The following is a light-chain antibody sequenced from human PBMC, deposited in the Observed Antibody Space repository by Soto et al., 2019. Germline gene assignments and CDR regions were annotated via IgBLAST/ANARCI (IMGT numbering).Light chain of an antibody. CDR2: KAS. Sequence: DIQMTQSPSTLSASVGDRVTITCRASQRISSWLAWYQQKPGKAPKSLIYKASSLESGVPSRFSGGGSGTEFTLTISSLQPDDFATYYCQQYNSYPITFGQGTRLEIQ. V-gene: IGKV1-5*03. CDR1: QRISSW. CDR3: QQYNSYPIT. J-gene: IGKJ5*01.